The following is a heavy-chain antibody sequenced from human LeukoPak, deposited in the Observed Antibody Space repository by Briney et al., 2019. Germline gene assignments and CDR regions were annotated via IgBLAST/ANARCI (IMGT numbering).Heavy chain of an antibody. Sequence: QSGGSLRLSCAASGFTVSSNYMSWVRQAPGKGLEWVSAISGSGGSTYYADSVKGRFTISRDNSKNTLYLQMNNLRAEDTAVYYCAKDGDSSGAVGYWGQGTLVTVSS. CDR3: AKDGDSSGAVGY. J-gene: IGHJ4*02. D-gene: IGHD3-22*01. V-gene: IGHV3-23*01. CDR1: GFTVSSNY. CDR2: ISGSGGST.